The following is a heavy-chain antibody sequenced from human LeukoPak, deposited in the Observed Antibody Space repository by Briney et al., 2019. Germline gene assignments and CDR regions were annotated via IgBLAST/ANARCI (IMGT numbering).Heavy chain of an antibody. Sequence: GGSLRLSCAASGFTFSSYAMTWVRQAPGKGLEWVSGISGSGGSTYYADSGKGRFTISRDNSKNTLYLQMNSLRAEDTAVYYCAKDLVGPAPSDPWGQGTLVTVSS. V-gene: IGHV3-23*01. CDR1: GFTFSSYA. CDR2: ISGSGGST. CDR3: AKDLVGPAPSDP. J-gene: IGHJ5*02.